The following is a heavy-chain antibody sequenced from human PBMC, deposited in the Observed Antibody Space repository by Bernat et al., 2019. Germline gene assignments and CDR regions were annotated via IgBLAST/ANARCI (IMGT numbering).Heavy chain of an antibody. CDR2: NIPILGIA. Sequence: QVQLVQSGAEVKKPGSSVKVSCKASGGTFSSYAISWVRQAPGQGLEWMGRNIPILGIANYAQKVQGRVTITADKSTSTAYKELSSLRSEDTAVYYCAHAMVRGPPDYWGQGTLVTVSS. D-gene: IGHD3-10*01. CDR3: AHAMVRGPPDY. V-gene: IGHV1-69*04. J-gene: IGHJ4*02. CDR1: GGTFSSYA.